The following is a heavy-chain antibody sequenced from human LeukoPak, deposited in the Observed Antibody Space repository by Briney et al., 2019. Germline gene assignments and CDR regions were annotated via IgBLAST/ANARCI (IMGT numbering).Heavy chain of an antibody. CDR1: GFTFSSYS. CDR2: ISSRSTSI. D-gene: IGHD4-17*01. V-gene: IGHV3-48*04. Sequence: GGSLRLSCAASGFTFSSYSMNWVRQAPGKGLEWVSYISSRSTSIYYADSVKGRFTISRDNAKKSLFLQMNSLRAEDTAVYYCARESPRVTTLSHSFDIWGQGTMLTVSS. J-gene: IGHJ3*02. CDR3: ARESPRVTTLSHSFDI.